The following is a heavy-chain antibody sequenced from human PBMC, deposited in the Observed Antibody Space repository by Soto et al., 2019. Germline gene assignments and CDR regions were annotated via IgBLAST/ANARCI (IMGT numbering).Heavy chain of an antibody. V-gene: IGHV3-23*01. CDR2: ISGSGGST. D-gene: IGHD1-26*01. J-gene: IGHJ3*02. Sequence: SGGSLRLSCAASGFTFSSYAMSWVRQAPGKGLEWVSAISGSGGSTYYADSVKGRFTISRDNSKNTLYLQMNSLRAEDTAVYYCAKKGYYNDAFDIWGQGTMVTVSS. CDR1: GFTFSSYA. CDR3: AKKGYYNDAFDI.